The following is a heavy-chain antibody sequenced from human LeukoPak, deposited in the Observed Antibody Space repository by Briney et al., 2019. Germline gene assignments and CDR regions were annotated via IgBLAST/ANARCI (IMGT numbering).Heavy chain of an antibody. CDR1: GYTFTSYY. D-gene: IGHD6-6*01. V-gene: IGHV1-46*01. CDR3: ARVRGYSSSSFSDWFYP. Sequence: ASVKVSCKASGYTFTSYYMHWVRQAPGQGLEWMGIINPSGGSTSYAQKFQGRVTITTDESTSTAYMELSSLRSEDTAVYYCARVRGYSSSSFSDWFYPWGQGTLVTVSS. J-gene: IGHJ5*02. CDR2: INPSGGST.